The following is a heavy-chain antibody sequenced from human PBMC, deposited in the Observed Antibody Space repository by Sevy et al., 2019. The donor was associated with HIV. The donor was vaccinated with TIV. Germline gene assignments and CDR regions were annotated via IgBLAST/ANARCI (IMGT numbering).Heavy chain of an antibody. Sequence: GGSLRLSCTASGFVFSSYAMHWVRQAPGKGLEWVAFIAYDGSNKHYADSVKGRFTLSRDNSKNTLYLQMNSLGAEDTAVYYCARPRFLEWLSSAAFDIWGQGTMVTVSS. CDR2: IAYDGSNK. J-gene: IGHJ3*02. CDR3: ARPRFLEWLSSAAFDI. D-gene: IGHD3-3*01. CDR1: GFVFSSYA. V-gene: IGHV3-30*04.